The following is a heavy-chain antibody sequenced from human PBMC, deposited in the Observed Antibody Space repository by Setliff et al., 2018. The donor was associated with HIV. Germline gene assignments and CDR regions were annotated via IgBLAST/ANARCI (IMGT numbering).Heavy chain of an antibody. CDR3: AIGIGFCSGGSCWGS. J-gene: IGHJ3*01. Sequence: ASVKVSCQVSGNRLTESSMHWVLQAPGKGLEWMGSFDPEDGETIYAQKFQGRVTMTEDTSTDTGYMELSSLRSEDTALYYCAIGIGFCSGGSCWGSWGQGTMVT. D-gene: IGHD2-15*01. CDR1: GNRLTESS. V-gene: IGHV1-24*01. CDR2: FDPEDGET.